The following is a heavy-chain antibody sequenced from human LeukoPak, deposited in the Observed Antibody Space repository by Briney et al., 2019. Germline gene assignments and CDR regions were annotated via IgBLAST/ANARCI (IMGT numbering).Heavy chain of an antibody. CDR2: MNPNSGNT. Sequence: ASVKVSCKASGYTFTSYDINWVRQAIGQGLEWMGWMNPNSGNTGYAQKFQGRVTMTRNTSISTAYMELSSLRSEDTAVYYCARLKDIVVVPADAFDIWGQGTMVTVSS. V-gene: IGHV1-8*01. J-gene: IGHJ3*02. CDR1: GYTFTSYD. CDR3: ARLKDIVVVPADAFDI. D-gene: IGHD2-2*01.